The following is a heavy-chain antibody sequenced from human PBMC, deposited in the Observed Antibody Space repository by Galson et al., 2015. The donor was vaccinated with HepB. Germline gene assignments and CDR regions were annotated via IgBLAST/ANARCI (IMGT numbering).Heavy chain of an antibody. CDR1: GFTFSDYY. CDR2: ISSNTIYA. CDR3: ARVADSDYGDHAHFDY. Sequence: LRLSCAASGFTFSDYYMSWIRQAPGKGLEWLSYISSNTIYANYADSVKGRFTISRDNVKNSMFLQMNSLRADDTAVYYCARVADSDYGDHAHFDYWGQGTLVTVSS. D-gene: IGHD4-17*01. J-gene: IGHJ4*02. V-gene: IGHV3-11*06.